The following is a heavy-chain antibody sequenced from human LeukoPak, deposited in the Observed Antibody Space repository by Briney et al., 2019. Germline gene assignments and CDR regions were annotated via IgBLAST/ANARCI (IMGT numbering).Heavy chain of an antibody. CDR3: ARDLTTGIDY. D-gene: IGHD4-17*01. V-gene: IGHV3-48*03. CDR2: ISSSGSTI. J-gene: IGHJ4*02. Sequence: GGSLRLSCAASGFTFSSYEMNWVRQAPGKGLEWVSYISSSGSTIYYADSVKGRFTNSRDNAKNSLYLQMNSLRAEDTAVYYCARDLTTGIDYWGQGTLVTVSS. CDR1: GFTFSSYE.